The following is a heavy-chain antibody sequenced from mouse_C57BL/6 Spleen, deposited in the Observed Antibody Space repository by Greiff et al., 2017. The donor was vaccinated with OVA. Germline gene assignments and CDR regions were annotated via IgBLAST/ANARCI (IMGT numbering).Heavy chain of an antibody. CDR3: ARPDDYGDYYAMDY. J-gene: IGHJ4*01. CDR2: ISSGSSTI. D-gene: IGHD2-4*01. Sequence: EVKLVESGGGLVKPGGSLKLSCAASGFTFSDYGMHWVRQAPEKGLEWVAYISSGSSTIYYADTVKGRFTISIDNAKNTLFLQMTSMRSEDTAMYYCARPDDYGDYYAMDYWGQGTSVTVSS. CDR1: GFTFSDYG. V-gene: IGHV5-17*01.